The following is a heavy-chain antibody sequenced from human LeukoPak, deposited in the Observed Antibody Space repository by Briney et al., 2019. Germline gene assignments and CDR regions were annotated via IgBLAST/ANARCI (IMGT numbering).Heavy chain of an antibody. D-gene: IGHD6-13*01. V-gene: IGHV3-7*01. CDR1: GFAFRDYW. Sequence: GGSLRFSCEASGFAFRDYWMTWVRQAPGKGLEWVANVKQDGSEKFYVDSVKGRFTISRDNGKNSLYLQMNSLRVEDTAIYYCARAGGTSWADYWGQGTLVTVSS. CDR3: ARAGGTSWADY. CDR2: VKQDGSEK. J-gene: IGHJ4*02.